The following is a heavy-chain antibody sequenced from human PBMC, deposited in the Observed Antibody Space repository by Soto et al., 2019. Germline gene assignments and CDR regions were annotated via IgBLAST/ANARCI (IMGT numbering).Heavy chain of an antibody. CDR2: IYYSGST. Sequence: QLQLQESGPGLVKPSETLSLTCTVSGGSISSSSYYWGWIRQPPGKGLEWIGSIYYSGSTYYNPSLKSRVTISVDTSKNQFSLKLSSVTAADTAVYYCARREGRRWLPTSFDYWGQGTLVTVSS. V-gene: IGHV4-39*01. D-gene: IGHD5-12*01. J-gene: IGHJ4*02. CDR3: ARREGRRWLPTSFDY. CDR1: GGSISSSSYY.